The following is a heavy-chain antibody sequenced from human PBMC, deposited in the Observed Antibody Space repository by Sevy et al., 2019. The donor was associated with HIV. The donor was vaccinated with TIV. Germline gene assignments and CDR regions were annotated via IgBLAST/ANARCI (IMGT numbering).Heavy chain of an antibody. D-gene: IGHD3-22*01. J-gene: IGHJ4*02. Sequence: ASVKVSCKASGGTFSSYAISWVRQAPGQGLEWMGGIIPIFGTANYAQKFQGRVTITADESTSTAYMELSSLRSEDTAVYYCASGPRRGRWLLHAVFDYWGQGTLVTVSS. CDR1: GGTFSSYA. CDR2: IIPIFGTA. V-gene: IGHV1-69*13. CDR3: ASGPRRGRWLLHAVFDY.